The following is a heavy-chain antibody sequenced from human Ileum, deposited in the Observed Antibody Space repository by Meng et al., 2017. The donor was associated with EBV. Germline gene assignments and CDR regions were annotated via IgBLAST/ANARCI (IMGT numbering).Heavy chain of an antibody. CDR3: ASGRDYAWHS. CDR1: GGSISSNNW. D-gene: IGHD4-17*01. J-gene: IGHJ4*02. Sequence: VQLLELGPGVVKPSGTLFLTCAVSGGSISSNNWWSWVRQPPGKGLEWVAEIYHSGSTNYNPSFKSRVTMSVDKSKNQISLNLSSVTAADTAVYYCASGRDYAWHSWGRGTLVTVSS. CDR2: IYHSGST. V-gene: IGHV4-4*02.